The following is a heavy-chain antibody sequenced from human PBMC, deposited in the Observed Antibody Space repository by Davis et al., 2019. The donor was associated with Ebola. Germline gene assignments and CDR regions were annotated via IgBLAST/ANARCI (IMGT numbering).Heavy chain of an antibody. D-gene: IGHD3-9*01. CDR2: ISSSSSYI. V-gene: IGHV3-21*01. J-gene: IGHJ6*04. CDR3: ASYSDFDWLFYMDV. Sequence: GESLKISCAASGFTFSSYSMNWVRQAPGKGLEWVSSISSSSSYIYYADSVKDRFTISRDNAKNTLYLQMNSLRAEDTAVYYCASYSDFDWLFYMDVWGKGTTVTVSS. CDR1: GFTFSSYS.